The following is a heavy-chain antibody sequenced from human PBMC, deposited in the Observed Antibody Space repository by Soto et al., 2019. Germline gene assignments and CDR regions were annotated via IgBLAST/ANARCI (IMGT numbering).Heavy chain of an antibody. CDR1: GYTLTELS. V-gene: IGHV1-24*01. J-gene: IGHJ6*02. CDR2: FDPEDGET. CDR3: ATQDRSGYYYYGMDV. D-gene: IGHD2-15*01. Sequence: ASGKVCCEVSGYTLTELSMHWVGQAPGKGLEWMGGFDPEDGETIYAQKFQGRVTMTEDTSTDTAYMELSSLRSEDTAVYYCATQDRSGYYYYGMDVWGQGTTVPVS.